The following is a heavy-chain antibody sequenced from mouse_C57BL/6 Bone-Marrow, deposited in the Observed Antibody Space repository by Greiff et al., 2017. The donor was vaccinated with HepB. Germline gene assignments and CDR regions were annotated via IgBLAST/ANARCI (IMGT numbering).Heavy chain of an antibody. CDR1: GYTFTTYW. CDR3: ARDYGSYGFSY. J-gene: IGHJ3*01. V-gene: IGHV1-7*01. Sequence: QVQLKQSGAELAKPGASVRLSCKASGYTFTTYWMPWVKQRPGQGLDWIGYINPGSGYTKYNQKFKDKATLTADKSSSTAYMQLSSLTYEDSAVYYCARDYGSYGFSYWGQGTRVTVSA. CDR2: INPGSGYT. D-gene: IGHD1-1*01.